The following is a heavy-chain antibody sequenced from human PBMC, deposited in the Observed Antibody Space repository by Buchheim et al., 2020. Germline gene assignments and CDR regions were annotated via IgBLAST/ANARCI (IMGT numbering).Heavy chain of an antibody. CDR1: GFTFSSYA. CDR3: AKGTGSNYYYYMDV. J-gene: IGHJ6*03. CDR2: ISDSGGST. D-gene: IGHD1-1*01. V-gene: IGHV3-23*01. Sequence: EVQVLESGGGLVQPGGSLRLSCAASGFTFSSYAMSWVRQAPGKGLEWVSIISDSGGSTYYADSVKGRFTISRDNSKNTLYLQMNSLRADDTAVYYCAKGTGSNYYYYMDVWGKGTT.